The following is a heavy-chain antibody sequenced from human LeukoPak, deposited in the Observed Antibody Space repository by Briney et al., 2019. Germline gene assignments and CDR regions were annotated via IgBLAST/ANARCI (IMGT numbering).Heavy chain of an antibody. CDR3: AKDVDSNYGHFQY. J-gene: IGHJ1*01. V-gene: IGHV3-30*01. Sequence: GGSLRLSCAASGFTFSSYAMHRVRQAPGKGLEWVAVISYDGSNKYYADSVKGRFTISRDNSKNTLYLQMNSLRAEDTAVYYCAKDVDSNYGHFQYWGQGTLVTVSS. CDR2: ISYDGSNK. CDR1: GFTFSSYA. D-gene: IGHD4-11*01.